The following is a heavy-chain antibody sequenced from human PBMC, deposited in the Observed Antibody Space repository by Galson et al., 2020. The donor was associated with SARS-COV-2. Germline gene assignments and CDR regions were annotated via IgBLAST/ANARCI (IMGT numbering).Heavy chain of an antibody. J-gene: IGHJ3*01. V-gene: IGHV3-30*04. D-gene: IGHD6-19*01. CDR1: GFTFSSHA. CDR2: ISYDGRNK. Sequence: GESLKISCVASGFTFSSHAMHWVRQAPGKGLEWVAFISYDGRNKDYAGSVEGRFTISRDNSESTLYLQMDSLSIEDTALYHCARRDCWGRGCQPEVAFDLWGQGTMVTVSP. CDR3: ARRDCWGRGCQPEVAFDL.